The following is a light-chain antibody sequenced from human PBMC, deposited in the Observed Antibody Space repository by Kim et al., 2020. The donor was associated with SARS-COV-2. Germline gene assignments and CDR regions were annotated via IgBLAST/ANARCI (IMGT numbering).Light chain of an antibody. CDR2: DVS. J-gene: IGKJ4*01. CDR3: QHRNNWPLT. CDR1: QSISIY. V-gene: IGKV3-11*01. Sequence: EIVLTQSPATLSLSPGERATLSCRASQSISIYLAWYQQKPGQSPRLLIYDVSNRATGTPARFTGSGSGTDFSLTISSLEPEDFAVYYCQHRNNWPLTFGGGTKVDIK.